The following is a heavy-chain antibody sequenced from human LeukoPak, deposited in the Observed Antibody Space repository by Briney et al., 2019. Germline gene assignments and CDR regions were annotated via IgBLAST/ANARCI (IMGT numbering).Heavy chain of an antibody. CDR3: ARDLYGQTADF. V-gene: IGHV3-21*06. CDR1: GFSFATYS. Sequence: GGSLRLSCAASGFSFATYSMNWVRQAPGKGLEWVSSIGSSSDYIHYADSVKGRLTNSRDDAQNSLYLQMNSLRAGDTAVYYCARDLYGQTADFWGQGTLVIVSS. D-gene: IGHD4-17*01. J-gene: IGHJ4*02. CDR2: IGSSSDYI.